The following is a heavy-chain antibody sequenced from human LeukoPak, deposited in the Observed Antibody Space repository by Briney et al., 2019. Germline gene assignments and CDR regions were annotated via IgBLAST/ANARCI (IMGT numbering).Heavy chain of an antibody. V-gene: IGHV3-74*01. J-gene: IGHJ4*02. D-gene: IGHD6-6*01. CDR2: INSDGYST. CDR3: ARGISSSSFDY. CDR1: GFTFSSYW. Sequence: GGPLRLSCAASGFTFSSYWMHWVRQAPGKGLVWVSRINSDGYSTSYADSVKGRFTISRDNAKNTLYLQMNSLRAEDTAVYYCARGISSSSFDYWGQGTLVTVSS.